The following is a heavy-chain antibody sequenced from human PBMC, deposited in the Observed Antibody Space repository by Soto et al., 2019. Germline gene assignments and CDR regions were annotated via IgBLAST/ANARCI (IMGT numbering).Heavy chain of an antibody. CDR1: GFMFSAYW. V-gene: IGHV3-7*01. Sequence: LRLSCAAPGFMFSAYWMSWVRQAPGKGLEWVANIHGDGGKIYYVDSVKGRFTISRDNAKRSLYLQMNSLRAEDTAVYYCARDFYGGYTYGTGDYWGQGARVTVSS. CDR3: ARDFYGGYTYGTGDY. J-gene: IGHJ4*02. CDR2: IHGDGGKI. D-gene: IGHD5-18*01.